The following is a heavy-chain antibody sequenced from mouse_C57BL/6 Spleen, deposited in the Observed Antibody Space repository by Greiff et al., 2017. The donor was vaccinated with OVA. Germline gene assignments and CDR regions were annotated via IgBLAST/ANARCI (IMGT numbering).Heavy chain of an antibody. Sequence: VKLVESGAELVRPGASVTLSCKASGYTFTDYEMHWVKQTPVHGLEWIGAIDPETGGTAYNQKFKGKAILTADKSSSTAYMELRSLTSEDSAVYYCTRGGDYDAMDYWGQGTSVTVSS. CDR1: GYTFTDYE. CDR2: IDPETGGT. CDR3: TRGGDYDAMDY. V-gene: IGHV1-15*01. J-gene: IGHJ4*01.